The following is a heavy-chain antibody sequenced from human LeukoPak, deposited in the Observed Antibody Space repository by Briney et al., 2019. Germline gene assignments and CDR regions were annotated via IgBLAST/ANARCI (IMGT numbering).Heavy chain of an antibody. Sequence: PSETLSLTCTVSGGSISSYYWSWIRQPAGKGLEWIGRIYTSGSTNYNPSLKSRATMSVDTSKNQFSLKLSSVTAADTAVYYCAREADYCSSTSCPLDYWGQGTLVTVSS. CDR1: GGSISSYY. CDR2: IYTSGST. CDR3: AREADYCSSTSCPLDY. D-gene: IGHD2-2*01. J-gene: IGHJ4*02. V-gene: IGHV4-4*07.